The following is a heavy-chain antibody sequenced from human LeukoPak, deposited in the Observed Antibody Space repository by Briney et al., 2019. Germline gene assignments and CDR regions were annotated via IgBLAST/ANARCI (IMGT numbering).Heavy chain of an antibody. D-gene: IGHD6-6*01. V-gene: IGHV4-4*02. CDR1: GGSITSNNW. CDR3: ARDVGARLPGY. CDR2: IYHTGNS. Sequence: SETLSLTCAVSGGSITSNNWWSWVRQSPGKGLEWIGEIYHTGNSNYNPSLKSRVIISVDKSKNQFSMKLTSVTAEDTAFYYCARDVGARLPGYWGRGILVTVSS. J-gene: IGHJ4*02.